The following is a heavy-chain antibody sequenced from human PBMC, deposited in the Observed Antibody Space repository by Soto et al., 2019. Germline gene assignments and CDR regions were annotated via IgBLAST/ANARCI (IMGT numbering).Heavy chain of an antibody. CDR3: ARVGGTRGWY. CDR1: SDSITNYY. J-gene: IGHJ4*02. V-gene: IGHV4-59*01. D-gene: IGHD2-15*01. Sequence: QVQLQESGPGLVKPSETLSLTCIVSSDSITNYYWTWIRQPPGKGLEWIGYVHDSGRSNYNPSLKSRVKISVETSKKQCSRNLNPVTAADTAGYYCARVGGTRGWYWGQGTLVTVSS. CDR2: VHDSGRS.